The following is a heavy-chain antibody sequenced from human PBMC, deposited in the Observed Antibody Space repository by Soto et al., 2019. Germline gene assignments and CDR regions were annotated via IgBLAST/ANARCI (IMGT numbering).Heavy chain of an antibody. CDR1: GFTLSKYG. V-gene: IGHV3-30*18. Sequence: PRGSLRLSCAASGFTLSKYGMHWVRQAPGKGLEWVAVISDDRSNKYYADDVKGRLTISRDNSKNTLYLQMNSLRLEDTAVYYCANEGGYRTESPLYYYGMDVWGQGTRVPVSS. D-gene: IGHD6-25*01. CDR3: ANEGGYRTESPLYYYGMDV. CDR2: ISDDRSNK. J-gene: IGHJ6*02.